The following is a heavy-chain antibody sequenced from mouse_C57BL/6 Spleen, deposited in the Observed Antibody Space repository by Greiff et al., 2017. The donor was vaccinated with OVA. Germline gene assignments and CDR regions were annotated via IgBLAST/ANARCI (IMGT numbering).Heavy chain of an antibody. CDR1: GFNIKDYY. CDR3: TTGGGYSYAMDY. CDR2: IDPEDGDT. Sequence: VQLQQSGAELVRPGASVKLSCTASGFNIKDYYMHWVKQRPEQGLEWIGRIDPEDGDTEYAPKFQGKATMTADTSSNTAYLQLSRLTSEDTAVYYCTTGGGYSYAMDYWGQGTSVTVSS. J-gene: IGHJ4*01. V-gene: IGHV14-1*01. D-gene: IGHD2-3*01.